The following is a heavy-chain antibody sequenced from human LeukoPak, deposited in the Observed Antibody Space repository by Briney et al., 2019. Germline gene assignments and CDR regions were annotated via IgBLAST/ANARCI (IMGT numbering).Heavy chain of an antibody. D-gene: IGHD3-10*02. CDR3: AELGITMIGGV. Sequence: GGSLRLSCAASGFTFSSYWMSWVRQAPGKGLEWVSYISSSSSTIYYADSVKGRFTISRDNAKNSLYLQMNSLRAEDTAVYYCAELGITMIGGVWGKGTTVTISS. J-gene: IGHJ6*04. CDR1: GFTFSSYW. CDR2: ISSSSSTI. V-gene: IGHV3-48*04.